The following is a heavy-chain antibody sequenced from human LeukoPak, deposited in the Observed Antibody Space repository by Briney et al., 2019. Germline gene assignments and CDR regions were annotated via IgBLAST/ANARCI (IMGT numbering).Heavy chain of an antibody. D-gene: IGHD4-23*01. J-gene: IGHJ4*02. CDR2: INHSGST. CDR3: ARYRLWQLVTPFVY. CDR1: GGSFSGYY. V-gene: IGHV4-34*01. Sequence: PSETLSLTCAGYGGSFSGYYWRWIRQPPGKALEWIGEINHSGSTNYNPSLKSRVTISVDTSKNQFSLKLSSVTAADTAVYYCARYRLWQLVTPFVYWGQCTLVTVSS.